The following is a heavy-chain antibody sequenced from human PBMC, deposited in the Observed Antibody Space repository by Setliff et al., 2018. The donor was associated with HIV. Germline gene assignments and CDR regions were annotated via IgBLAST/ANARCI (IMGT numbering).Heavy chain of an antibody. V-gene: IGHV1-2*06. J-gene: IGHJ5*02. Sequence: ASVKVSCKTSGYTFTSYTTHWVRQAPGQGLEWIGRINPKSGVADYLKKFQGRVNMTTDTSTNTAHMELIRPRFDDTAVYYCARAHFLVAMTRNWFDPWGQGTLVTVSS. CDR1: GYTFTSYT. CDR2: INPKSGVA. CDR3: ARAHFLVAMTRNWFDP. D-gene: IGHD5-12*01.